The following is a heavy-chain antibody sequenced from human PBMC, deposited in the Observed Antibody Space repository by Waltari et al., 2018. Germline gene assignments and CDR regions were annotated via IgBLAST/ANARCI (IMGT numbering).Heavy chain of an antibody. V-gene: IGHV4-34*01. Sequence: QVQLQQWGAGLLKPSATLSLPCAVYGGSFSGYSWSWIRQPPGKGLEWIGEINHSGSTNYNPSLKSRVTISVDTSKNQFSLKLSSVTAADTAVYYCARGISGSSWRKIDYWGQGTLVTVSS. D-gene: IGHD6-13*01. J-gene: IGHJ4*02. CDR1: GGSFSGYS. CDR3: ARGISGSSWRKIDY. CDR2: INHSGST.